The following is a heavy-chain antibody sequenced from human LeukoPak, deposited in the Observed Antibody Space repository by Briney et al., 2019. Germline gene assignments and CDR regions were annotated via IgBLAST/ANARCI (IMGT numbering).Heavy chain of an antibody. CDR3: ARGEAAGTRRVYFDY. J-gene: IGHJ4*02. Sequence: GGSLRLSCAASGFTFSSYAIHWVRQAPGKGLEWVAVISYDGSNKYYADSVKGRFTISRDNSKNTLFLQMNGLRAEDTAVYYCARGEAAGTRRVYFDYWGQGTLVTVSS. V-gene: IGHV3-30*04. CDR2: ISYDGSNK. D-gene: IGHD6-13*01. CDR1: GFTFSSYA.